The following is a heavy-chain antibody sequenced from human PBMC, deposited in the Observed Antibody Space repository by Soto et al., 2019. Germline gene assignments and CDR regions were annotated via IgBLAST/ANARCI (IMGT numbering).Heavy chain of an antibody. Sequence: SGPTLVNPTQTLTLTCTFSGFSLSTPGVGVGWIRKPPGEALEWLALIYWDDDRRYSPSLKTRLTITKDTSKNQVVLTMTNMDPVDTVTYYCVHRHRQYSWNYVFLDYWGQGILVTVSS. CDR3: VHRHRQYSWNYVFLDY. D-gene: IGHD1-7*01. J-gene: IGHJ4*02. V-gene: IGHV2-5*02. CDR1: GFSLSTPGVG. CDR2: IYWDDDR.